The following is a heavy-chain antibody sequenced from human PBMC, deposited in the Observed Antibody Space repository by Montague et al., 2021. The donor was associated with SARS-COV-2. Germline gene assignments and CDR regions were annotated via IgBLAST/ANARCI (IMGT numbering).Heavy chain of an antibody. CDR1: GGPISGNSYY. D-gene: IGHD5-18*01. V-gene: IGHV4-39*01. CDR2: VDYSGNT. Sequence: SETLSLTCTVTGGPISGNSYYWGWIRQSPGKGLEWIASVDYSGNTYYSPSLKSRLTISVDTSKNQFSLKLNSVTAADTALYYCARREYSYGWGDWGQGTLVTVSS. CDR3: ARREYSYGWGD. J-gene: IGHJ4*02.